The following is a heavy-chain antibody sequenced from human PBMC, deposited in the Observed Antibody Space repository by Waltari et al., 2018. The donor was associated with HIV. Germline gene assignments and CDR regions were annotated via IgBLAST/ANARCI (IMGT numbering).Heavy chain of an antibody. CDR2: IYYSGST. D-gene: IGHD1-26*01. J-gene: IGHJ5*02. CDR1: GASISSSSYS. CDR3: ARQGSGSYH. V-gene: IGHV4-39*01. Sequence: QLQLQESGPGLVKPSEPLSLTCPVPGASISSSSYSWGWIRQPPGKGLEWIGSIYYSGSTYYNPSLKSRVTISVDTSKNQFSLKLSSVTAADTAVYYCARQGSGSYHWGQGTLVTVSS.